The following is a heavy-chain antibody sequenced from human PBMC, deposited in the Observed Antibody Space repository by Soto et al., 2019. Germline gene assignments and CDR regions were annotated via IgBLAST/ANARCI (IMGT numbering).Heavy chain of an antibody. CDR2: IIPIFGTA. D-gene: IGHD3-16*01. CDR1: GGTFSSYA. CDR3: ARLYDYVWGSYQYQSGWFDP. V-gene: IGHV1-69*01. J-gene: IGHJ5*02. Sequence: QVQLVQSGAEVKKPGSSVKVSCKASGGTFSSYAISWVRQGPGQGLEWMGGIIPIFGTANYAQKFQGRVTITADESTSTAYMELSSLRSEDTAVYYCARLYDYVWGSYQYQSGWFDPWGQGTLVTVSS.